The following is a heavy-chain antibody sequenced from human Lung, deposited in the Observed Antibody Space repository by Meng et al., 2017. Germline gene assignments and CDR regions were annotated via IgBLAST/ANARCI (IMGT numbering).Heavy chain of an antibody. J-gene: IGHJ4*02. CDR2: INHSGST. CDR3: ARGPTTMAHDFDY. D-gene: IGHD4-11*01. Sequence: QWHLRDWGAGLFNPSETLSLPGVFSGWSSSDYDCSWIRQPPGKGLEWIGEINHSGSTNYNPSLESRATISVDTSQNNLSLKLSSVTAADSAVYYCARGPTTMAHDFDYWGQGTLVTVSS. V-gene: IGHV4-34*01. CDR1: GWSSSDYD.